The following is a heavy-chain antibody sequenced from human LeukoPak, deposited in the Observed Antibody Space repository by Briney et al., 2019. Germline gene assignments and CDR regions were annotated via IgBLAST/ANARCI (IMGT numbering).Heavy chain of an antibody. CDR3: ARDPGGPTNGATGSWFDP. J-gene: IGHJ5*02. Sequence: GASMKVSCKASGYTFTGYYMHLVRQAPGQGLEWMGWINPNTGDTNYAQKFQGRVTMTRDTSISTAYMELSRLRPDDTAVYYCARDPGGPTNGATGSWFDPWGQGTLVTVSS. CDR2: INPNTGDT. V-gene: IGHV1-2*02. D-gene: IGHD2-8*01. CDR1: GYTFTGYY.